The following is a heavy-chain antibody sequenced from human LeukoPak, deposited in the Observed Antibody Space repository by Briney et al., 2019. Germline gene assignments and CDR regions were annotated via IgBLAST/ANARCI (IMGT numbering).Heavy chain of an antibody. J-gene: IGHJ4*02. Sequence: PGGSLRLSCAASGFTFSSYWMSWVRQAPGKGLEWVANIKQDGSEKYYVDSVKGRFTISRDNAKNSLYLQMNSLRAEDTAVYYCVKGAGYYYDSRFDYWGQGTLVTVSS. V-gene: IGHV3-7*01. CDR3: VKGAGYYYDSRFDY. CDR1: GFTFSSYW. CDR2: IKQDGSEK. D-gene: IGHD3-22*01.